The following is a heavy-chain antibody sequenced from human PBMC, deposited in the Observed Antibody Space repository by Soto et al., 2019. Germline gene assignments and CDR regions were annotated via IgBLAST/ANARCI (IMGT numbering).Heavy chain of an antibody. CDR3: AKDYYYGSGSYTWYFDL. D-gene: IGHD3-10*01. CDR2: ISWNSGSI. V-gene: IGHV3-9*01. CDR1: GFTFDDYA. Sequence: EVQLVESGGGLVQPGRSLRLSCAASGFTFDDYAMHWVRQAPGKGLEWVSGISWNSGSIGYADSVKGRFTISRDNAKNSLYLQMNSLRAEDTALYYCAKDYYYGSGSYTWYFDLWGRGTLVTVSS. J-gene: IGHJ2*01.